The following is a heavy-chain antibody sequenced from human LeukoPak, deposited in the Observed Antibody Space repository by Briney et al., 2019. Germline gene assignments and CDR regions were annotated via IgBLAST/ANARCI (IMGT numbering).Heavy chain of an antibody. D-gene: IGHD3-22*01. CDR1: GGSISSYY. CDR2: IYYSGST. CDR3: ARDEEHYYDSSGFY. Sequence: SETLSLTCTVSGGSISSYYWSWIRQPPGKGLEWIGYIYYSGSTNYNPSLKSRVTISVDTSKNQFSLKLSSVTAADTAVYYCARDEEHYYDSSGFYWGQGTLVTVSS. J-gene: IGHJ4*02. V-gene: IGHV4-59*12.